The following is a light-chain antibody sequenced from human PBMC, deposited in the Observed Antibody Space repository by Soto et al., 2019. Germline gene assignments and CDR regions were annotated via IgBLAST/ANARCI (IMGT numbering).Light chain of an antibody. J-gene: IGLJ1*01. V-gene: IGLV3-21*02. CDR3: QVWDSSRDHPGYV. CDR1: NIGSKS. CDR2: DDS. Sequence: SYDLTQPPSVSVAPGQTARITCGGNNIGSKSVHWYQQKPGRAPVLVVYDDSDRPSGIPERFSGSNSGNTATLTISRVEAGDEADYYCQVWDSSRDHPGYVFGTGTKV.